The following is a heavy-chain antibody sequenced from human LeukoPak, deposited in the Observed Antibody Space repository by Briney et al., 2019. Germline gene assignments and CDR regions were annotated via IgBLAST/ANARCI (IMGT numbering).Heavy chain of an antibody. D-gene: IGHD3-16*01. V-gene: IGHV4-34*01. CDR3: ARGGYDYVWGSYPCYFDY. Sequence: SETLSLTCAVYGGSFSGYYWTWIRQPPGKGLEWIGEINHSGSTNYNPSLKSRVTISVDTSKNQFSLKLSSVTAADTAVYYCARGGYDYVWGSYPCYFDYWGQGTLVTVSS. CDR1: GGSFSGYY. J-gene: IGHJ4*02. CDR2: INHSGST.